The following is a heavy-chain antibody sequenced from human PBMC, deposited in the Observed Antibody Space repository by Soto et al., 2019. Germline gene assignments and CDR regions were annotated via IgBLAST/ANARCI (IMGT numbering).Heavy chain of an antibody. CDR1: GFTFNLYE. V-gene: IGHV3-48*03. Sequence: DVQLVESGGGLVQPGGSLKLSCAASGFTFNLYEMSWVRQAPGKGLEWVSYITPSGTSTYYADSVKGRFTISRDNAKNSLYLQMNGLRAEDTALYYCAKHSGAYGDYGYYFDYWGQGTLVTVSS. J-gene: IGHJ4*02. CDR3: AKHSGAYGDYGYYFDY. D-gene: IGHD4-17*01. CDR2: ITPSGTST.